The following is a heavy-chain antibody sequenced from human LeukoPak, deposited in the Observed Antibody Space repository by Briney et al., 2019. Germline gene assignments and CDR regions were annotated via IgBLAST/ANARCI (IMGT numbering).Heavy chain of an antibody. V-gene: IGHV3-11*05. J-gene: IGHJ4*02. Sequence: PGGSLRLSCAASGFTFSDYYMSWIRQAPGKGLEWVSYTSSSSSYTNYADSVKGRFTISRDNAKNSLYLQMNSLRAEDTAVYYCARGSGKKLWLSDFYYWGQGTLVTVSS. CDR1: GFTFSDYY. CDR3: ARGSGKKLWLSDFYY. D-gene: IGHD5-18*01. CDR2: TSSSSSYT.